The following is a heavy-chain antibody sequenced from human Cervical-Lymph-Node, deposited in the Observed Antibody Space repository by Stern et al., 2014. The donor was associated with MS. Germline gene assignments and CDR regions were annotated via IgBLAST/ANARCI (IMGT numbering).Heavy chain of an antibody. Sequence: EVQLEESGPEVKRPGESLKISCQASGYTFTSYWIGWVRQMPGKGLEWIAIIFPGGSDIRYSPSFQGQVTISADKSSSPAYWQWNNLKASDTAIYYCARQRYFDYWGQGTLVTVSS. CDR3: ARQRYFDY. J-gene: IGHJ4*02. CDR1: GYTFTSYW. CDR2: IFPGGSDI. V-gene: IGHV5-51*01.